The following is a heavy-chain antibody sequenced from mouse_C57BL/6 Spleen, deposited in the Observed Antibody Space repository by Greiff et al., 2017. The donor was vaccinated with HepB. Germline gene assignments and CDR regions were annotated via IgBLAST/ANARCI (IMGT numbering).Heavy chain of an antibody. J-gene: IGHJ4*01. CDR2: IDPANGNT. V-gene: IGHV14-3*01. CDR3: ARNPTTVVALPYAMDY. D-gene: IGHD1-1*01. Sequence: VQLKQSVAELVRPGASVKLSCTASGFNIKNTYMHWVQQRPEQGLEWIGRIDPANGNTKYAPKFQGKATITADTSSNTAYLQLSSLTSEDTAIYYCARNPTTVVALPYAMDYWGQGTSVTVSS. CDR1: GFNIKNTY.